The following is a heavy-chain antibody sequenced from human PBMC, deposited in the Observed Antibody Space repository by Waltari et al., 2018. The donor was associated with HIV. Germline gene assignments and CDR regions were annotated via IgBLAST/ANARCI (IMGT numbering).Heavy chain of an antibody. CDR3: TSEEDYGSGSHFDY. CDR1: GFTLNSVW. D-gene: IGHD3-10*01. Sequence: EVQMVESGGDLLKPGGCLRLSCAASGFTLNSVWMTWVRQALEKGVEWVGRIKTKGDGGATDYAAAGKSRFTISRDDSKNTVYLQMNSLKIEDTAVYYCTSEEDYGSGSHFDYWGQGTLVTVSS. J-gene: IGHJ4*02. CDR2: IKTKGDGGAT. V-gene: IGHV3-15*01.